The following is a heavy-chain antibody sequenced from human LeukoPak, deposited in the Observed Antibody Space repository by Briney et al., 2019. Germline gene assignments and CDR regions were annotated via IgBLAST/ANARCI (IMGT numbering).Heavy chain of an antibody. CDR1: GGSISSSSYY. Sequence: PSETLSLTCTVSGGSISSSSYYWGWIRQPPGKGLEWIGSIYYSGSTYYNPSLKSRVTISLDTSKNQFSLKLSSVTAADTAVYYCARIASLKSGTIDYWGQGTPVTVSS. CDR3: ARIASLKSGTIDY. J-gene: IGHJ4*02. V-gene: IGHV4-39*07. CDR2: IYYSGST. D-gene: IGHD1-7*01.